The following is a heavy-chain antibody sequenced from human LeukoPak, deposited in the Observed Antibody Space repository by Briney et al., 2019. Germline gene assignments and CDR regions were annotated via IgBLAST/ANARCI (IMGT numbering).Heavy chain of an antibody. D-gene: IGHD2/OR15-2a*01. V-gene: IGHV3-48*01. J-gene: IGHJ4*02. CDR3: ARDYVYAFDY. CDR2: ISGDGNAK. CDR1: GFSFSSYS. Sequence: PGGSLRLSCAASGFSFSSYSINWVRQAPGKGLEWASYISGDGNAKHYTDSVKGGFTISRDNAKNALSLQMNSLRAEDTAVYFCARDYVYAFDYWGQGTLVTVSS.